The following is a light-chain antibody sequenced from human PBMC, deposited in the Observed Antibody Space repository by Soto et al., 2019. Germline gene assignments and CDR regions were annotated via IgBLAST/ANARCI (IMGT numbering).Light chain of an antibody. V-gene: IGLV2-23*02. J-gene: IGLJ2*01. CDR1: SSYIGSDNL. Sequence: QSVLTQPASVSGSPGQSITISCTGTSSYIGSDNLVSWFQQHPGKAPKLMIYEVNKRPSGVSNRFSGSKSGNTASLTISGLQAEDEAYYYCSSARSYIHVVFGGGTKLTVL. CDR2: EVN. CDR3: SSARSYIHVV.